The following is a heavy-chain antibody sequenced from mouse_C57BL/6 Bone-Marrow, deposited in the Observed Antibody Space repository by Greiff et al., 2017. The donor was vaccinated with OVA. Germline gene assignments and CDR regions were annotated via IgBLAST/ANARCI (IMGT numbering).Heavy chain of an antibody. D-gene: IGHD1-1*01. CDR1: GYTFTDHI. CDR3: GNDYYGSSPAMDY. V-gene: IGHV1-11*01. J-gene: IGHJ4*01. CDR2: IYPVSGET. Sequence: QVQLKESGAELASPGASVTLSCKASGYTFTDHIMNWVKKRPGQGLEWIGRIYPVSGETNYNQKFMGKATFSVDRSSSTVYMVLNSLTSEDPAVYYCGNDYYGSSPAMDYWGQGTSVTVSS.